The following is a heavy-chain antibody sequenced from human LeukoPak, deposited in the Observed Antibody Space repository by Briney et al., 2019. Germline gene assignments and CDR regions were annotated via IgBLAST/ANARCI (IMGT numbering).Heavy chain of an antibody. J-gene: IGHJ4*02. CDR1: GGTFSSYT. CDR3: ARDRYSSGWYGVYRCDY. V-gene: IGHV1-69*04. CDR2: IIPILGIA. Sequence: SVKVSCKASGGTFSSYTISWVRQAPGQGLEWMGRIIPILGIANYAQKFQGRVTITADKSTSTAYMELSSLRSEDTAVYYCARDRYSSGWYGVYRCDYWGQGTLVTVSS. D-gene: IGHD6-19*01.